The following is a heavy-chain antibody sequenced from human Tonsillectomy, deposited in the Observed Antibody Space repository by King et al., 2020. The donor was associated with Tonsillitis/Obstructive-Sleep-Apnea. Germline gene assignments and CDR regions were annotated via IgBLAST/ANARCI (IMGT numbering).Heavy chain of an antibody. CDR3: AHSPGYCSGGSCYWFDP. V-gene: IGHV2-5*02. CDR1: GFSLSTSGVG. CDR2: IDWDDDK. Sequence: TLKESGPTLVKPTQTLTLTCTFSGFSLSTSGVGVGWIRQPPGKALVWLSLIDWDDDKRDSPSLKSRLTTTKDTSKNQVVLTMTNMDPVDTATYYCAHSPGYCSGGSCYWFDPWGQGTLVTVSS. J-gene: IGHJ5*02. D-gene: IGHD2-15*01.